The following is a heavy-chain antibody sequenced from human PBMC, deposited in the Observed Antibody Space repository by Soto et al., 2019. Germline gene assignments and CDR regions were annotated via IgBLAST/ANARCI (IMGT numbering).Heavy chain of an antibody. D-gene: IGHD6-13*01. Sequence: GGSLRLSCAASGFTFSSYAMSWVRQAPGKGLEWVSVIIGSGGSTYYADSVKGRFTFSRDISKNTLYLQMNSLRAEDTAVYYCATTVLAAAGSFDYWGQGTLVTVSS. V-gene: IGHV3-23*01. CDR2: IIGSGGST. CDR1: GFTFSSYA. J-gene: IGHJ4*02. CDR3: ATTVLAAAGSFDY.